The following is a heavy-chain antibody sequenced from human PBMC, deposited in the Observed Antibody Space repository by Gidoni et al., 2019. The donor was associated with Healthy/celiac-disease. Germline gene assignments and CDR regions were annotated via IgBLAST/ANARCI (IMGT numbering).Heavy chain of an antibody. Sequence: EVQLVESGGGLVKPGGSLRLSCAASGFTFSNAWMNWVRQAPGKGLEWVGRIKSKTDGGTTDYAAPVKGRFTISRDDSKNTLYLQMNSLKTEDTAVYYCTVVSGDYVWGSLGYWGQGTLVTVSS. J-gene: IGHJ4*02. CDR1: GFTFSNAW. CDR3: TVVSGDYVWGSLGY. CDR2: IKSKTDGGTT. V-gene: IGHV3-15*07. D-gene: IGHD3-16*01.